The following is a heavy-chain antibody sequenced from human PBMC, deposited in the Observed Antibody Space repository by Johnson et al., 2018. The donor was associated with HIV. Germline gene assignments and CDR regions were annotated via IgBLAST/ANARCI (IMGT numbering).Heavy chain of an antibody. V-gene: IGHV3-30*04. D-gene: IGHD3-22*01. Sequence: VQLVESGGGVVQPGRSLRLSCAASGFTFSSYAMHWVRQAPGKGLEWVAVISYDGSNTYYEDSVQGRFTISRDNAKNSLNLQMNSLRAEDTAFYYCAKDLADGSSGYCPSCYVFHMWVQGTMVTVSS. CDR3: AKDLADGSSGYCPSCYVFHM. CDR1: GFTFSSYA. J-gene: IGHJ3*02. CDR2: ISYDGSNT.